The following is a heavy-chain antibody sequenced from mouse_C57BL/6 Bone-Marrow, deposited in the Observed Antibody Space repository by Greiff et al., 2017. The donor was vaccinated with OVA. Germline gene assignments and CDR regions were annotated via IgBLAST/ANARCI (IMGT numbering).Heavy chain of an antibody. CDR2: INPNNGGT. CDR3: ARCSSYYFYYFDY. J-gene: IGHJ2*01. Sequence: VQLQQSGPELVKPGASVKISCKASGYTFTDYYMNWVKQSHGKSLEWIGDINPNNGGTSYNQKFKGKATLTVDKSSSTAYMELRSLTSEDSAVYYCARCSSYYFYYFDYWGQGTTLTVSS. CDR1: GYTFTDYY. D-gene: IGHD2-10*01. V-gene: IGHV1-26*01.